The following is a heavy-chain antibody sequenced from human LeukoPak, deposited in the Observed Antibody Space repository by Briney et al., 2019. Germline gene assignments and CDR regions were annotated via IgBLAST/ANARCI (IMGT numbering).Heavy chain of an antibody. CDR1: GGSFSGYY. V-gene: IGHV4-34*01. CDR2: INHSGST. Sequence: KASETLSLTCAVYGGSFSGYYWSWIRQPPGKGLEWIGEINHSGSTNYNPSLKSRVTISVGTSKNQFSLKLSSVTAADTAVYYCARGRRRITMVRGVICGDKFDYWGQGTLVTVSS. D-gene: IGHD3-10*01. J-gene: IGHJ4*02. CDR3: ARGRRRITMVRGVICGDKFDY.